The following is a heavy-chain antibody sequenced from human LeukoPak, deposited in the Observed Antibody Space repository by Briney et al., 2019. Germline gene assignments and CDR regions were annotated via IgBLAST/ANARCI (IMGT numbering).Heavy chain of an antibody. V-gene: IGHV3-7*01. CDR1: GFTFSSYW. CDR3: ARVPAPITIFGVVIKSNYYYGMDV. CDR2: IKQDGSEK. J-gene: IGHJ6*02. Sequence: GGSLRLSCAASGFTFSSYWMSWVRQAPGKGLEWVANIKQDGSEKYYVDSVKGRFTISRDNAKNSLYLQMNSLRAEDTAVYYCARVPAPITIFGVVIKSNYYYGMDVWGQGTTVTVSS. D-gene: IGHD3-3*01.